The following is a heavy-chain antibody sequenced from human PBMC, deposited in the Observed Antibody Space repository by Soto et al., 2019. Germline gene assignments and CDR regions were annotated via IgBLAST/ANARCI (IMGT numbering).Heavy chain of an antibody. D-gene: IGHD3-22*01. CDR1: GFTFSIYD. V-gene: IGHV3-74*01. CDR2: INSDASST. Sequence: EVPLVESGGGLVQPGGSLRLSCVASGFTFSIYDMHWVRQAPGKGLMWVSRINSDASSTNYADSVKGRFTISRDNVKNTLYLQMNSLRAEDTAVYYCAFEPHSAGYTWGQGTLVTVSS. J-gene: IGHJ5*02. CDR3: AFEPHSAGYT.